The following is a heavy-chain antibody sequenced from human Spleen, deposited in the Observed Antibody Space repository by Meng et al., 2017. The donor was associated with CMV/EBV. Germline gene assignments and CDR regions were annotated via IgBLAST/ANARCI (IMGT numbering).Heavy chain of an antibody. CDR2: IGSAGDR. CDR1: GFSFSSHD. CDR3: AKGGFHPFDAFDV. J-gene: IGHJ3*01. Sequence: GESLKISCAASGFSFSSHDMHWVRQTPGKGLEWVSSIGSAGDRYYAGSVKGRFTISRDNSKNTLYLQMNSLRAEDTAVYYCAKGGFHPFDAFDVWGQGTVVTVSS. V-gene: IGHV3-13*01. D-gene: IGHD3-10*01.